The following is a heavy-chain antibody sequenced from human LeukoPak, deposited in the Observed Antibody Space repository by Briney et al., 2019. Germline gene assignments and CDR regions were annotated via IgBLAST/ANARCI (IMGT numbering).Heavy chain of an antibody. CDR3: ARDATWDYGDYVLEYRSPYNWFDP. Sequence: SETLSLTCTVSGGSISGSSYYWGWIRQPPGKGLEWIGSIYYSGSTYYNPSLKSRVTISVDTSKNQFSLKLSSVTAADTAVYYCARDATWDYGDYVLEYRSPYNWFDPWGQGTLVTVSS. J-gene: IGHJ5*02. CDR2: IYYSGST. V-gene: IGHV4-39*07. D-gene: IGHD4-17*01. CDR1: GGSISGSSYY.